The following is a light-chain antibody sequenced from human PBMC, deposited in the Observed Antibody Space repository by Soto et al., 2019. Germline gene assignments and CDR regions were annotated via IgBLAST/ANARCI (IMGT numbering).Light chain of an antibody. V-gene: IGKV3D-15*01. CDR2: GAS. CDR3: QQYNNWPPIT. Sequence: ETVMTQSPATLSVSPGERATLSCRASQSVSSKLAWYQQKPGQAPRLLIYGASTRATGIPGRFSGSGSGTEFTLTISSLQSEDFAVYYCQQYNNWPPITFGQGTRLEIK. J-gene: IGKJ5*01. CDR1: QSVSSK.